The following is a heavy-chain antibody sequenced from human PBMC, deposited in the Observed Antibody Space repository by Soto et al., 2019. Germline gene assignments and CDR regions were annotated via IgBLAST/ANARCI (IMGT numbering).Heavy chain of an antibody. J-gene: IGHJ6*03. CDR3: ARGAGYDFWSGYPYYYYYMDV. Sequence: TSETLSLTCTVSGGSISSYYWSWIRQPPGKGLEWIGYIYYSGSTNYNPSLKSRVTIPVDTSKNQFSLKLSSVTAADTAVYYCARGAGYDFWSGYPYYYYYMDVWGKGTTVTVSS. CDR2: IYYSGST. CDR1: GGSISSYY. D-gene: IGHD3-3*01. V-gene: IGHV4-59*01.